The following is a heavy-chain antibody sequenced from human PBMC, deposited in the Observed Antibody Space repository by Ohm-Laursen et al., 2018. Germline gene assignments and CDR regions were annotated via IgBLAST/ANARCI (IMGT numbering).Heavy chain of an antibody. CDR3: ARVSRGADFWNPGYGMDV. D-gene: IGHD3-3*01. V-gene: IGHV1-2*02. J-gene: IGHJ6*02. Sequence: ASVKVSCKASGYTFIGYYMHWMRQAPGQGLEWMGWINPNSGGTNYAQKFQGRVTMTRDTSISTAYMELSRLRSDDTAVYYCARVSRGADFWNPGYGMDVWGQGTTVTVSS. CDR1: GYTFIGYY. CDR2: INPNSGGT.